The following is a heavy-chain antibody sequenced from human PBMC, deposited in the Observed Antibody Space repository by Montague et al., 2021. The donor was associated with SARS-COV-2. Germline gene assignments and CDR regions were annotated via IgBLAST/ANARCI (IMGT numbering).Heavy chain of an antibody. Sequence: SLRLSCAASGFTFSSYAMNWVRQAPGKGLEWLSSISYSGGITNYADSVRGRFTISRDFAKNSLYLQMNSLRAEDTAVYYCVREGSGWFFDYWGQGALVTVSS. V-gene: IGHV3-48*03. J-gene: IGHJ4*02. D-gene: IGHD2-15*01. CDR3: VREGSGWFFDY. CDR2: ISYSGGIT. CDR1: GFTFSSYA.